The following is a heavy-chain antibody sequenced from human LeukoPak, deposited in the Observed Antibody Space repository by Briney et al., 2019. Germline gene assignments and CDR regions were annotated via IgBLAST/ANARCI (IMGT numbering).Heavy chain of an antibody. D-gene: IGHD5-12*01. CDR3: ARDNSEWLRFAGGY. Sequence: ASVKVSCKASGYTFTTYGINWVRQAPGQGLEWMGWINTNTGNPTYVQGFTGRFVFSLDTSVSTAYLQISSLKAEDTAVYYCARDNSEWLRFAGGYWGQGTLVTVSS. CDR2: INTNTGNP. J-gene: IGHJ4*02. V-gene: IGHV7-4-1*02. CDR1: GYTFTTYG.